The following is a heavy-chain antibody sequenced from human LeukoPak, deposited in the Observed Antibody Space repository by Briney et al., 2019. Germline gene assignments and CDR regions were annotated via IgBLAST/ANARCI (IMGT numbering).Heavy chain of an antibody. V-gene: IGHV4-59*01. Sequence: SETLSLTCTVSGGSISSYYWSWIRQPPGKGLEWIGYIYYSGSTNYNPSLKSRVTISVDTSKNQFSLKLSSVTAAGTAVYYCARSRRITIFGVAPGAFDIWGQGTMVTVSS. D-gene: IGHD3-3*01. CDR1: GGSISSYY. CDR3: ARSRRITIFGVAPGAFDI. J-gene: IGHJ3*02. CDR2: IYYSGST.